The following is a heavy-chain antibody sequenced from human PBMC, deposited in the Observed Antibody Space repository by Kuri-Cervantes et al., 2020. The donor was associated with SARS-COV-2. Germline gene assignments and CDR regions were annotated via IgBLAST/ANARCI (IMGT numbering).Heavy chain of an antibody. CDR3: VVEGYCSSTSCYWNDY. J-gene: IGHJ4*02. CDR2: IKQDGSEK. Sequence: GESLKISCAASGFTFSRDTMYWVRQAPGKGLVWVANIKQDGSEKYYVDSVKGRFTISRDNAKNSLYLQMNSLRAEDTASYYCVVEGYCSSTSCYWNDYWGQGTLVTVSS. CDR1: GFTFSRDT. V-gene: IGHV3-7*03. D-gene: IGHD2-2*01.